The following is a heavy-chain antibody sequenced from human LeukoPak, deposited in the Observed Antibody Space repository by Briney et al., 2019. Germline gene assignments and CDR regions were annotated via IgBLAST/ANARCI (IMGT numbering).Heavy chain of an antibody. V-gene: IGHV3-11*01. D-gene: IGHD3-10*01. CDR2: ISSSGSTI. CDR1: GFTFSDYY. J-gene: IGHJ4*02. CDR3: ARAKPKNMVRGLIMRRESRYYFDY. Sequence: PGGSLRLSYAASGFTFSDYYMNWIRQAPGKGLEWVSYISSSGSTIYYADSVKGRFTISRDIAKNSLYLQMNSLRAEDTAVYYCARAKPKNMVRGLIMRRESRYYFDYWGQGTLVTVSS.